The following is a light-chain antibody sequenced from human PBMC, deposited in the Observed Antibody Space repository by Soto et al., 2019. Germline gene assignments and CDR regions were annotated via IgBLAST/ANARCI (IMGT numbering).Light chain of an antibody. J-gene: IGKJ1*01. CDR1: HWISIY. V-gene: IGKV1-9*01. CDR2: AAS. Sequence: DIQLPQSPSFLSASVGDRVTITCRASHWISIYLAWYQQKPGKAPKLLVYAASTLQSGVPSRFSGSGSGTEFTLTISSLQLDDFATYYCQHYNSYSEAFGQGTKVDIK. CDR3: QHYNSYSEA.